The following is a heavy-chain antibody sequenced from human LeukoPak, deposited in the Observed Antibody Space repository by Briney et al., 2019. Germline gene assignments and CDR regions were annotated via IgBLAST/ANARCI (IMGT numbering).Heavy chain of an antibody. D-gene: IGHD3/OR15-3a*01. CDR1: GFNVSSYY. Sequence: GGSLRLSCAASGFNVSSYYMSWVRQAPGKGLVWVSVFYSGGSAYYADSVKGRFTISRDDSKNTLYLQMNSLRAEDMAVYYCARGHFGLDYWGQGTLVTVSS. J-gene: IGHJ4*02. V-gene: IGHV3-53*01. CDR2: FYSGGSA. CDR3: ARGHFGLDY.